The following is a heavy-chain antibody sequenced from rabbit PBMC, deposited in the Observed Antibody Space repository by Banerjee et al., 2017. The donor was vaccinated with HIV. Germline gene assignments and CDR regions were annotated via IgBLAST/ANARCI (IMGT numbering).Heavy chain of an antibody. J-gene: IGHJ3*01. V-gene: IGHV1S40*01. CDR2: IYAGSSGST. D-gene: IGHD3-1*01. CDR3: ARGPHTTRLDL. Sequence: QSLEESGGDLVKPGASLTLTCTASGFSFSSSYYMCWVRQAPGKGLEWIACIYAGSSGSTYYASWAKGRFTISKTSSTTVTLQMTSLTAADTATYFCARGPHTTRLDLWGQGTLVTVS. CDR1: GFSFSSSYY.